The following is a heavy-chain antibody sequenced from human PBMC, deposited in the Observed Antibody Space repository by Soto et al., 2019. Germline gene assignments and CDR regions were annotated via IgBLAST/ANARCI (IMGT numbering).Heavy chain of an antibody. D-gene: IGHD4-17*01. V-gene: IGHV3-30*04. CDR2: ISYDERNK. J-gene: IGHJ4*02. CDR1: GFIFSSYA. CDR3: ARENSGSGDYYFDC. Sequence: VQLVESGGGVVQPGRSLRLSCAASGFIFSSYAMHWVRQAPGKGLEWVAVISYDERNKYYADSVKGRFTISRDKSKNTLYLQMNSLRGEDTAVYYCARENSGSGDYYFDCWGQGTLVTVSS.